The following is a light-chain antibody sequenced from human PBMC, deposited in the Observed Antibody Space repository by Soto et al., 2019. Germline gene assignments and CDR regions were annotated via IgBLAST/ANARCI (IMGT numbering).Light chain of an antibody. CDR3: QQYGSSPPYT. CDR1: QSVSNNY. V-gene: IGKV3-20*01. CDR2: GSS. Sequence: EVVLTQSPGTLSLSPGERATLSCRASQSVSNNYLAWYQQKPGQGPRLLIFGSSDRATGIPYRFSGSRSGTVFTLTISRLEPEDFAVYCCQQYGSSPPYTYGNWTTLEIK. J-gene: IGKJ2*01.